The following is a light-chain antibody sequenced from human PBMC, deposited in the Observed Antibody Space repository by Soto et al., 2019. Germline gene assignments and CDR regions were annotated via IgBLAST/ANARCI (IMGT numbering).Light chain of an antibody. CDR2: YTS. CDR1: QSVTIGY. J-gene: IGKJ1*01. V-gene: IGKV3-11*01. CDR3: HQRQSWPRT. Sequence: VLTHSPGALSLSPGERATLSCRASQSVTIGYLAWYQQKPGQAPRLLIYYTSNRATGIPARFSGSGSGTDFTLTINSLAPEDFAIYYCHQRQSWPRTFGQGTKVDIK.